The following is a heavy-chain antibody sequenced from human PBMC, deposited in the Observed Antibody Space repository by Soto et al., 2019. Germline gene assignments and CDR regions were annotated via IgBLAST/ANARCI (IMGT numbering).Heavy chain of an antibody. CDR1: GFTFSSYA. J-gene: IGHJ4*02. Sequence: PGGSLRLSCAASGFTFSSYAMSWVRQAPGKGLEWVSGISGNGVSTYYADSVKGRFTISRDNSKNTLYLQMNSLRAEDTAVYYCAKVKGCSGGSCYVLDYWGQGTLVTVSS. D-gene: IGHD2-15*01. V-gene: IGHV3-23*01. CDR2: ISGNGVST. CDR3: AKVKGCSGGSCYVLDY.